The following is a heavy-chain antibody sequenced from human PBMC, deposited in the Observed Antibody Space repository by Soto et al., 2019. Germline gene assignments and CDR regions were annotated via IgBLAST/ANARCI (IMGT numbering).Heavy chain of an antibody. V-gene: IGHV4-31*03. Sequence: QVQLQESGPGLVKPSQTLSLTCTVSGDSISSGGYYWSWIRQHPGKGLEWIGYIYDNGGAYYSPSLKGRVVISVDRSENQFSLRLSSVTAADTXXXXXXXXKGGTTRRAFDSWGQGTLV. D-gene: IGHD1-7*01. CDR3: XXXKGGTTRRAFDS. CDR1: GDSISSGGYY. CDR2: IYDNGGA. J-gene: IGHJ4*02.